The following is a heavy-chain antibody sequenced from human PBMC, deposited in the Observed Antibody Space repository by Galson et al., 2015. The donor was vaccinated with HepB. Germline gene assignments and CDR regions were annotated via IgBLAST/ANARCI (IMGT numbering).Heavy chain of an antibody. CDR1: GFTFNIHA. V-gene: IGHV3-23*01. CDR3: ARDRGWLQFDS. D-gene: IGHD5-12*01. Sequence: SLRLSCAASGFTFNIHAMSWVRQAPGKGLEWVSGFGGGGGVPNYADSVKGRFTISRDDSRNTLSLQMNSLRVEDTAVYYCARDRGWLQFDSWGQGTLVAVSS. J-gene: IGHJ4*02. CDR2: FGGGGGVP.